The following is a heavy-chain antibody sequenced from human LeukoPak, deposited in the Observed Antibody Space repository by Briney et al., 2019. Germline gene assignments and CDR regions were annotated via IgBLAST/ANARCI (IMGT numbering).Heavy chain of an antibody. Sequence: ASGKVSCKASGYTFTSYYMHWVRQAPGQGLEWMGIINPSGGSTSYAQKFQGRVTMTRDTSTSTVYMELSSLRSEDTAVYYCARDRGGTTGTTYLDYWGQGTLVTVSS. J-gene: IGHJ4*02. CDR3: ARDRGGTTGTTYLDY. V-gene: IGHV1-46*01. D-gene: IGHD1-1*01. CDR2: INPSGGST. CDR1: GYTFTSYY.